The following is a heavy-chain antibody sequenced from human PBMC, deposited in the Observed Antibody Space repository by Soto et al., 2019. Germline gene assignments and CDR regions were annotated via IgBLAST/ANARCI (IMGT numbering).Heavy chain of an antibody. CDR2: ISYDGSNK. Sequence: ESGGGLVQPGRALRISCAASGFTFRSYAMQWVRQAPGKGLEWVAVISYDGSNKYYAGSVKGRFTISRDNSKNTLYLQMNSLRAEDTAVYYCARDLNDLAVAGTYYYYGRDVWGQGTTVTVSS. J-gene: IGHJ6*02. CDR3: ARDLNDLAVAGTYYYYGRDV. V-gene: IGHV3-30-3*01. CDR1: GFTFRSYA. D-gene: IGHD6-19*01.